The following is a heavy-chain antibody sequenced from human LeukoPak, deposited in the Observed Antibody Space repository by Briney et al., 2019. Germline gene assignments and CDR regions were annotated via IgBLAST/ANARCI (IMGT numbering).Heavy chain of an antibody. Sequence: PGGSLRLSCAASGFTFSSYAMSWVRQAPGKGLEWVSAISGSGGSTYYADSVKGRFTISRDNSKNTLYLQMNSLRAEDTAVYYCAKVDTNFMTIYYFDYWGQGTLVTVSS. V-gene: IGHV3-23*01. CDR2: ISGSGGST. CDR3: AKVDTNFMTIYYFDY. CDR1: GFTFSSYA. J-gene: IGHJ4*02. D-gene: IGHD2-8*01.